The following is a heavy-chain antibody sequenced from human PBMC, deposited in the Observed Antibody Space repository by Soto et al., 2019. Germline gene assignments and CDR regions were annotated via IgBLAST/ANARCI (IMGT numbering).Heavy chain of an antibody. V-gene: IGHV1-69*13. J-gene: IGHJ4*02. CDR3: ARTVVEVPAAIMTGGYYFDY. D-gene: IGHD2-2*02. CDR1: GGTFSSYA. CDR2: IIPIFGTA. Sequence: SVKVSCKASGGTFSSYAISWVRQAPGQGLEWMGGIIPIFGTANYAQKFQGRVTITADESTSTAYMELSSLRSEDTAVYYCARTVVEVPAAIMTGGYYFDYWGQGTLVTVSS.